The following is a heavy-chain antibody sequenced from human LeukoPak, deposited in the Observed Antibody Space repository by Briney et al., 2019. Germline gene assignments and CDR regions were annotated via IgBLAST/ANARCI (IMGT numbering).Heavy chain of an antibody. CDR3: ARVKAAAMPVFDY. V-gene: IGHV1-46*01. Sequence: ASVKVSCKASGYKFTNYYIHWVRQAPGQGLEWMGIMNPSGGSTNYAQKFQGRVTMTRDTSTSTVYMELSSLRSDDTAVYFCARVKAAAMPVFDYRGQGTLVTVSS. CDR2: MNPSGGST. J-gene: IGHJ4*02. CDR1: GYKFTNYY. D-gene: IGHD6-13*01.